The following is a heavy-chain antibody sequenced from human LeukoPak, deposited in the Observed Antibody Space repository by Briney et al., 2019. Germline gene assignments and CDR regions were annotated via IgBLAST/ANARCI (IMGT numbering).Heavy chain of an antibody. D-gene: IGHD4-17*01. V-gene: IGHV1-69*13. Sequence: EASVTVSCKASGGTFSSYAISWVRQAPGQGLEWMGGIIPIFGTANYAQKFQGRVPITADESTSTAYMELSSLRSEDTAVYYCARSRGETTVTTSGPQTWGQGTLVTVSS. CDR3: ARSRGETTVTTSGPQT. CDR1: GGTFSSYA. CDR2: IIPIFGTA. J-gene: IGHJ5*02.